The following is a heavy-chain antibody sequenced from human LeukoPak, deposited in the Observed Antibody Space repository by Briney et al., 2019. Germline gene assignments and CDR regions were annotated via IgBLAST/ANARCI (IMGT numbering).Heavy chain of an antibody. J-gene: IGHJ4*02. Sequence: SETLSPTCTVSDGSISSSSYYWGWIRQPPGKGLEWIGNIYYSGSTYYNPSLKSRVTISVDTSKNQFSLKLSSVTAADTAVYYCARDQGRWLVRTFDYWGQGTLVTVSS. CDR2: IYYSGST. CDR3: ARDQGRWLVRTFDY. CDR1: DGSISSSSYY. D-gene: IGHD6-19*01. V-gene: IGHV4-39*07.